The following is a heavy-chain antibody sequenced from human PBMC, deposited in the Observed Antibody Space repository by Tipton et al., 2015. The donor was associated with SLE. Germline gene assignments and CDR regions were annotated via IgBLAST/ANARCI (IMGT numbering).Heavy chain of an antibody. CDR2: INHSGST. Sequence: TLSLTCAVYGGSFSGYYWSWIRQPPGKGLEWIGEINHSGSTYYNPSLKSRVTISVDTSKNQFSLKLSSVTAADTAVYYCAREDSATLDWFFDLWGRGPLVTVSS. D-gene: IGHD3-10*01. J-gene: IGHJ2*01. CDR3: AREDSATLDWFFDL. V-gene: IGHV4-34*01. CDR1: GGSFSGYY.